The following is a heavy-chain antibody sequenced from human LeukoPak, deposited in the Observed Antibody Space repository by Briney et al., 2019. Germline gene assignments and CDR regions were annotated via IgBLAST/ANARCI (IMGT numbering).Heavy chain of an antibody. D-gene: IGHD2-15*01. J-gene: IGHJ6*03. V-gene: IGHV4-38-2*02. CDR1: GYSISSGYY. Sequence: SETLSFTCTVSGYSISSGYYWGWIRQPPGKGLQWIGSIYQSGSTYYNPSLKSRVTISVDTSKNQFSLKLTSVTAADTAVYYCARVLRYCSGGNCYSGGLGYMDVWGKGTTVTISS. CDR2: IYQSGST. CDR3: ARVLRYCSGGNCYSGGLGYMDV.